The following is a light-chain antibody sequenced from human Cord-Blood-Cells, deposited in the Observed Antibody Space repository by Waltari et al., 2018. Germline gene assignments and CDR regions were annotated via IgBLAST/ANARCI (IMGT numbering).Light chain of an antibody. V-gene: IGLV2-23*01. CDR2: EGS. CDR3: CSYAGSSTWV. CDR1: SRDVGRYNL. Sequence: QSAMTQPASVSGSPGQSITISCTGTSRDVGRYNLLSWYQQHPGKAPKRMIYEGSKRPSGVSNRFSGSKSGNTASLTISGLQAEDEADYYCCSYAGSSTWVFGGGTKLTVL. J-gene: IGLJ3*02.